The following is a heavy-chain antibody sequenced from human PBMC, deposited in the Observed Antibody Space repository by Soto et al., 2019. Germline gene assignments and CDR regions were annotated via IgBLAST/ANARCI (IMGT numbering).Heavy chain of an antibody. D-gene: IGHD6-25*01. CDR1: GYTFTSYY. CDR2: INPSGGST. J-gene: IGHJ5*02. Sequence: GASVKVSCKASGYTFTSYYMHWVRQAPGQGLEWMGIINPSGGSTSYAQKFQGRVTMTRDTSTSTVYMELSSLRSEDTAVYYCARDPLEIPVRGPSGRAWFDPWGQGTLGTVSS. CDR3: ARDPLEIPVRGPSGRAWFDP. V-gene: IGHV1-46*01.